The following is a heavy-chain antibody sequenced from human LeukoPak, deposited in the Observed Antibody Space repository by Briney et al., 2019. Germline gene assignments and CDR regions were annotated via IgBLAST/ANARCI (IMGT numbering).Heavy chain of an antibody. Sequence: SVKVSCKASGGTFSSYTISWVRQAPGQGLEWMGRIIPILGIANYAQKFQGRVTITADKSTSTAYMELSSLRSEDTAGYYCARDWGSTRGWFDPWGQGTLVTVSS. CDR1: GGTFSSYT. V-gene: IGHV1-69*04. D-gene: IGHD2-2*01. CDR3: ARDWGSTRGWFDP. CDR2: IIPILGIA. J-gene: IGHJ5*02.